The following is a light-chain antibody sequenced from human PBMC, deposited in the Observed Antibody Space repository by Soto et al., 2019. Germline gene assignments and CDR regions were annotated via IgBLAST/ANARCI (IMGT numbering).Light chain of an antibody. CDR3: QQGKSFPYT. CDR1: QGISSW. CDR2: SAS. Sequence: DIQMTQSPSFVSASVGDRVTITCRASQGISSWLAWYQQKPGKAPELLISSASSLQRGVPSRFSGRGSGTDFTHTISSLQPEDFATYFCQQGKSFPYTFGQGTKLEIK. V-gene: IGKV1-12*01. J-gene: IGKJ2*01.